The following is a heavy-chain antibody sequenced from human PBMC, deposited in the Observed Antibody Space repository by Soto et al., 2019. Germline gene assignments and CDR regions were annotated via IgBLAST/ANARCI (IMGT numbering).Heavy chain of an antibody. CDR1: GGSISSGGYY. CDR3: ARSPEGRYDFWSGYSVFGGVIVNFDY. D-gene: IGHD3-3*01. J-gene: IGHJ4*02. Sequence: QVQLQESGPGLVKPSQTLSLTCTVSGGSISSGGYYWSWIRQHPGKGLEWIGYIYYSGSTYYNPSLKSRVTISVDTSKNQFSLKLSSVTAADTAVYYCARSPEGRYDFWSGYSVFGGVIVNFDYWGQGTLVTVSS. CDR2: IYYSGST. V-gene: IGHV4-31*03.